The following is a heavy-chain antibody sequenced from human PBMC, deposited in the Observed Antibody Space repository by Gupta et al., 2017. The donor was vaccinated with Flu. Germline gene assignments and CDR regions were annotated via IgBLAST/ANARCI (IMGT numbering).Heavy chain of an antibody. V-gene: IGHV2-5*01. CDR2: IYWNDDK. D-gene: IGHD2-2*01. CDR1: GFSLSTSGVG. CDR3: AYRTSGHYYFDN. Sequence: QVTLKESGPTLVKPTQTLTLTCTFSGFSLSTSGVGVGWIRQPPGKALEWLALIYWNDDKRYSPSLKNRLTITKDTSKNQVILIMTNMDPVDTATYYCAYRTSGHYYFDNWGQGTLVTVSS. J-gene: IGHJ4*02.